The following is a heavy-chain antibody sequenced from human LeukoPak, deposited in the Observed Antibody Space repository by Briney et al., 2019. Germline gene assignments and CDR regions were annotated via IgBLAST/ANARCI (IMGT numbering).Heavy chain of an antibody. V-gene: IGHV3-7*01. CDR1: GFSYSSNW. CDR3: ARNSGTNP. D-gene: IGHD1-26*01. CDR2: IKQDGSEK. Sequence: GGSLRLSCAVSGFSYSSNWMSWVRQAPGKGLEWVANIKQDGSEKYYVDSVKGRFTISRDNAKNSLYLQMNSLRAEDTAVYYCARNSGTNPWGQGTLVTVSS. J-gene: IGHJ5*02.